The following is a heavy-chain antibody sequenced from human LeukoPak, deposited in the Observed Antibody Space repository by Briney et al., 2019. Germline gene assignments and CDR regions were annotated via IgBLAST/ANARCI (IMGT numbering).Heavy chain of an antibody. CDR3: AREDFGGIHWYFDS. CDR1: GFTFNSYA. CDR2: ILYDGSNE. V-gene: IGHV3-30-3*01. D-gene: IGHD1-14*01. Sequence: GGSLRLSCATSGFTFNSYAVHWLRQAPGKGLEWVAVILYDGSNEYYADSVKGRFTISRDNSKNMLYLQMNSLRVEDTAMYYCAREDFGGIHWYFDSWGRGTLVTVSS. J-gene: IGHJ2*01.